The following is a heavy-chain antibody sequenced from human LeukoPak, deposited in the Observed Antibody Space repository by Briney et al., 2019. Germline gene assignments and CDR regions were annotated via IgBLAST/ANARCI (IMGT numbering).Heavy chain of an antibody. CDR2: TYYRSKWYN. V-gene: IGHV6-1*01. D-gene: IGHD6-19*01. CDR1: GDSVSSKNGA. Sequence: ASQTLSLTCVVSGDSVSSKNGAWNWIRQSPSRGLEWLGRTYYRSKWYNDYAESMEGRVTISQDTSKNQYSLHLNSVTPDDTAVYYCARDFGTTGWHTFDYWGQGTLVTVSS. CDR3: ARDFGTTGWHTFDY. J-gene: IGHJ4*02.